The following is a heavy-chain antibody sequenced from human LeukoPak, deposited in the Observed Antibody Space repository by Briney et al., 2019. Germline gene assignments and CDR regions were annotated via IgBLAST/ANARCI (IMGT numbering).Heavy chain of an antibody. V-gene: IGHV3-48*01. Sequence: GGSLRLSCAASGFTFSSYSMNWVRQAPGKGLEWVSYISSSSDSIYYADSVKGRFTISRDNAKNSPYLQMNSLRAEDTAVYYCAIPFDYWGQGTLVTVSS. CDR2: ISSSSDSI. J-gene: IGHJ4*02. CDR1: GFTFSSYS. CDR3: AIPFDY.